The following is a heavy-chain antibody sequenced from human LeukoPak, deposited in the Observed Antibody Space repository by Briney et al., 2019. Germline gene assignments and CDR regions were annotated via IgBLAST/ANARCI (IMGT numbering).Heavy chain of an antibody. CDR2: IYYSGRT. CDR1: GGSISSGGYY. CDR3: ARADYYGSGSYYIYSWFDP. D-gene: IGHD3-10*01. Sequence: PSQTLSLTCTVSGGSISSGGYYWSWIRQHPGKGLEWIGYIYYSGRTYYNPSLKSRVTISVDTSKNQFSLKLSSVTAADTAVYYCARADYYGSGSYYIYSWFDPWGQGTLVTVSS. J-gene: IGHJ5*02. V-gene: IGHV4-31*03.